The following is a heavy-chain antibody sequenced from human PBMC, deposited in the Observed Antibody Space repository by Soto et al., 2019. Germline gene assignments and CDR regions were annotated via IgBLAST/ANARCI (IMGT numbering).Heavy chain of an antibody. D-gene: IGHD3-9*01. Sequence: SETLSLTCAVSSGSISSSNWWSWVRQSPGKGLEWIGEIYHSESTNYNPSLKSRVTISVDTSKNQFSLKLSSVTAADTAVYYCASRYFDWLPSYYYYYGMDVWGQGTTVTVSS. CDR1: SGSISSSNW. CDR3: ASRYFDWLPSYYYYYGMDV. J-gene: IGHJ6*02. CDR2: IYHSEST. V-gene: IGHV4-4*02.